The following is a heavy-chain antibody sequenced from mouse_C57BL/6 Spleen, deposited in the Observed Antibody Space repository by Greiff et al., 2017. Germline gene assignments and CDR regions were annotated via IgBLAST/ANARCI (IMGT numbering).Heavy chain of an antibody. Sequence: LVESGAELVRPGASVKLSCKASGYTFTDYYINWVKQRPGQGLEWIARIYPGSGNTYYNEKFKGKATLTAEKSSSTAYMQLSSLTSEDSAVYFCAKEDYGSSYWYFDVWGTGTTVTVSS. J-gene: IGHJ1*03. CDR3: AKEDYGSSYWYFDV. CDR2: IYPGSGNT. V-gene: IGHV1-76*01. CDR1: GYTFTDYY. D-gene: IGHD1-1*01.